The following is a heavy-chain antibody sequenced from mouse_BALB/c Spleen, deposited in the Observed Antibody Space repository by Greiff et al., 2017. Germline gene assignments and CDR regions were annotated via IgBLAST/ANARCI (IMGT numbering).Heavy chain of an antibody. CDR2: ISSGGST. CDR1: GFTFSSYA. D-gene: IGHD2-3*01. Sequence: EVKVEESGGGLVKPGGSLKLSCAASGFTFSSYAMSWVRQTPEKRLEWVASISSGGSTYYPDSVKGRFTISRDNARNILYLQMSSLRSEDTAMYYCARDDGYQAWFAYWGQGTLVTVSA. J-gene: IGHJ3*01. V-gene: IGHV5-6-5*01. CDR3: ARDDGYQAWFAY.